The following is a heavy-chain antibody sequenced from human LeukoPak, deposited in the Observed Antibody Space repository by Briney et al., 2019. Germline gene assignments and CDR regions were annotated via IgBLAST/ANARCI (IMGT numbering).Heavy chain of an antibody. CDR3: ARTMVRGVMAY. D-gene: IGHD3-10*01. V-gene: IGHV3-23*01. CDR1: GFTFSSYG. J-gene: IGHJ4*02. CDR2: LSGSGGTT. Sequence: GGTLRLSCSASGFTFSSYGMSWVRQAPGKGVEWVSGLSGSGGTTYYVDSVKGRFTISRDNAKNSLYLQMNSLRAEDTAVYYCARTMVRGVMAYWGQGTLVTVSS.